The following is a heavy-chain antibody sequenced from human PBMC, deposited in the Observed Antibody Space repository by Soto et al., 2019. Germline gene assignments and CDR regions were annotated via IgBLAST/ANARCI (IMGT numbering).Heavy chain of an antibody. Sequence: QVQLVQSGAEVKKPGASVKVSCKSSGYTFTNYAVHWVRQGPGQRLEWMGWINAGNAKTKYSQKFQGRVNISRDTSASTAYMELSSLRSEDTAVYYCARAGAVAGNSNFDYWGQGTLVTVSS. J-gene: IGHJ4*02. CDR3: ARAGAVAGNSNFDY. CDR2: INAGNAKT. V-gene: IGHV1-3*01. D-gene: IGHD6-19*01. CDR1: GYTFTNYA.